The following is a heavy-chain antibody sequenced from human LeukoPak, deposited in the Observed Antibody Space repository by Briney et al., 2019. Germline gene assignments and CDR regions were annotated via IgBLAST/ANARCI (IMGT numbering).Heavy chain of an antibody. V-gene: IGHV3-30*03. CDR1: GFTFSHYG. J-gene: IGHJ4*02. Sequence: GGSLRLSCAASGFTFSHYGMHWVRQAPGKGLEWVALISLDGSSKYYADSVKGRFTISRDNSKNTLYLQMNSLRAEDTAVYYCASLIEDYWGQGTLVTVSS. CDR3: ASLIEDY. D-gene: IGHD3-16*01. CDR2: ISLDGSSK.